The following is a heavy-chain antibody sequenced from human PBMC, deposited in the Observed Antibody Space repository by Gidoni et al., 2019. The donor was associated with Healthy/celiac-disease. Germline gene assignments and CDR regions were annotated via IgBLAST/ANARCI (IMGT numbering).Heavy chain of an antibody. CDR2: IYYSGST. J-gene: IGHJ3*02. Sequence: QVQLPESGPGLVTPSQPLSLTCTVSGGSLSRGGYYWSWIRQHPGQGLEWIGYIYYSGSTYYNPSLKSRVTISVDTSKNQFSLKLSSVTAADTAVYYCARDTWGDYYGSGSPQALAFDIWGQGTMVTVSS. D-gene: IGHD3-10*01. CDR1: GGSLSRGGYY. V-gene: IGHV4-31*03. CDR3: ARDTWGDYYGSGSPQALAFDI.